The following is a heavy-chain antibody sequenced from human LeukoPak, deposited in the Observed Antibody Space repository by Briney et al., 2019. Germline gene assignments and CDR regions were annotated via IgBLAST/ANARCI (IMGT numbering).Heavy chain of an antibody. CDR2: ISANGGST. CDR1: GFTFNIYT. D-gene: IGHD3-22*01. Sequence: GETLTLSCAASGFTFNIYTMTWVRQAPGKGLEWVSSISANGGSTFYADSVKGRFTISRDNAKNSLFLQMNSLRAGDTAVYYFARDSDFDSSGYYPYYYYYYNMDVWGQGTTVTVSS. V-gene: IGHV3-21*01. J-gene: IGHJ6*02. CDR3: ARDSDFDSSGYYPYYYYYYNMDV.